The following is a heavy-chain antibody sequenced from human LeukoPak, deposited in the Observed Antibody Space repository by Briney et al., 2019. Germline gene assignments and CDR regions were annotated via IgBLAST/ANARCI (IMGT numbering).Heavy chain of an antibody. CDR3: ARGGYYYGSGSYYSN. D-gene: IGHD3-10*01. J-gene: IGHJ4*02. CDR2: ISSKVGIT. V-gene: IGHV3-64*01. CDR1: GFTFSSYA. Sequence: PVGSLRLSCAASGFTFSSYAMHWVRQAPGKGLEYVSAISSKVGITYYAKSVKGRFTISRENSKNTLYLQMGSLRAEDMAMYYCARGGYYYGSGSYYSNWGQGTL.